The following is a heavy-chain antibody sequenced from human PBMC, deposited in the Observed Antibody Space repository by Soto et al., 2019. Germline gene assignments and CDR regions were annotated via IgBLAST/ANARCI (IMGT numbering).Heavy chain of an antibody. CDR1: GLTVSGKKY. D-gene: IGHD1-1*01. Sequence: DVQLVESGGGLMQPGASLRLSCAASGLTVSGKKYVAWVRQAPGKGLEWVSALYDVDGSFYSDSVKGRITTSSDSSKTTVYLQMNDLRPADTAVYYCATWHEREHAYDVWGQGTTVTVSS. CDR2: LYDVDGS. CDR3: ATWHEREHAYDV. J-gene: IGHJ3*01. V-gene: IGHV3-53*01.